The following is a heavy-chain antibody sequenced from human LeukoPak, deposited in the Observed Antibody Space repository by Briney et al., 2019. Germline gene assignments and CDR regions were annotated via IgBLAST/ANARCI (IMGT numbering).Heavy chain of an antibody. CDR1: GYSFTSYY. CDR2: INPGGGST. Sequence: AASVKVSCKASGYSFTSYYIHWVRQAPGQGLESMGIINPGGGSTSYAQKFQDRVTMTRDTSTSTVYIELNSLRSEDTAVYYCAKDLRWDHPGLDPWGQGTLVIVSS. J-gene: IGHJ5*02. D-gene: IGHD4-23*01. CDR3: AKDLRWDHPGLDP. V-gene: IGHV1-46*01.